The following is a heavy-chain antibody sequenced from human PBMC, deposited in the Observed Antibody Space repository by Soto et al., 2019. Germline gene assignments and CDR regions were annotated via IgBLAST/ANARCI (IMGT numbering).Heavy chain of an antibody. CDR2: IVVVSGST. CDR1: GFDFGSFG. CDR3: SADHPHMAMGWPV. J-gene: IGHJ6*02. Sequence: SVKVSCKASGFDFGSFGIQFLRQTRGRGLEWIGWIVVVSGSTNYARHFQGRVAISRDMSSSTAYLDLYDLKSDDTAVYFCSADHPHMAMGWPVWGQGTTVPVSS. D-gene: IGHD1-26*01. V-gene: IGHV1-58*02.